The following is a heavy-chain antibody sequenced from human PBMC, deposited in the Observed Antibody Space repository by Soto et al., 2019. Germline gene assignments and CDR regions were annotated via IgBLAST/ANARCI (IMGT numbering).Heavy chain of an antibody. CDR2: ISGSGGRT. CDR1: GFTFSHHD. Sequence: PGGSLRLSCAASGFTFSHHDMSWVRQAPGKGLEWVSAISGSGGRTHYADSVKGRFTISRDNSKNMLSLQMNSLRAEDTAVYHCAKGISSASSFDYWGQGALVTVSS. J-gene: IGHJ4*02. D-gene: IGHD3-22*01. V-gene: IGHV3-23*01. CDR3: AKGISSASSFDY.